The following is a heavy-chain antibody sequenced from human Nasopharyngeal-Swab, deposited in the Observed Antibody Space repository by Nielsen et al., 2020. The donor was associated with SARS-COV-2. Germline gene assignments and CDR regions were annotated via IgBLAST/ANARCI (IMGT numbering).Heavy chain of an antibody. CDR1: GGKFSSNG. Sequence: SVKVSCQASGGKFSSNGITWVRQAPGQGLEWMGGILPMIGLTNYAQKFQGRVIITADKSTSTAYMDLSSLTSEDTAVYYCARDIGHCSSGNCYGDWFDPWGQGTLVTVSS. CDR2: ILPMIGLT. V-gene: IGHV1-69*10. D-gene: IGHD2-15*01. CDR3: ARDIGHCSSGNCYGDWFDP. J-gene: IGHJ5*02.